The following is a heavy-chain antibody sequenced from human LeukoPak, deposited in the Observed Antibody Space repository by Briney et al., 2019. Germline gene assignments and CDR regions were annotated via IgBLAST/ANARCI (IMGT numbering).Heavy chain of an antibody. CDR2: IFYSGST. CDR3: ARLGGSHYPFDY. Sequence: SETLSLTCTASGDSISSSSYDWGWIRQPPGKGLEWIGTIFYSGSTYYNPSLKSRVTISVDTSKNQFSLKLSSVTAADTAVYYCARLGGSHYPFDYWGQGSLVTVSS. J-gene: IGHJ4*02. D-gene: IGHD1-26*01. CDR1: GDSISSSSYD. V-gene: IGHV4-39*01.